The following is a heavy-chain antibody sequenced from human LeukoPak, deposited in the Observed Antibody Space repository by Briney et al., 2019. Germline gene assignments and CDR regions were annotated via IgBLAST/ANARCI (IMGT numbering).Heavy chain of an antibody. CDR2: INWNGAST. D-gene: IGHD3-16*02. V-gene: IGHV3-20*04. CDR1: GFTFDDYC. CDR3: SRVYDYVWGRSRYTTALDI. Sequence: GGSLRLSCAASGFTFDDYCLSWVRQAPGKGLEWVSGINWNGASTGYADSVKGRFTISRDNAKNSLYLQLNSLRAEDTAVYYCSRVYDYVWGRSRYTTALDIWDQGTMATVSS. J-gene: IGHJ3*02.